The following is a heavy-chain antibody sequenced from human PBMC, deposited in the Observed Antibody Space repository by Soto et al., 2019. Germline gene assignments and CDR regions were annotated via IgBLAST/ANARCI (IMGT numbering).Heavy chain of an antibody. Sequence: GGSLRLSCAASGFTFSSYWMHWVRQAPGKGLVWVSRIISDGSSTSYADSVKGRFTISRDNAKNTLYLQMNSLRAEDTAVYYCARVQGDCSSTSCYYYMDVWGKGTTVTVSS. CDR2: IISDGSST. CDR3: ARVQGDCSSTSCYYYMDV. J-gene: IGHJ6*03. D-gene: IGHD2-2*01. V-gene: IGHV3-74*01. CDR1: GFTFSSYW.